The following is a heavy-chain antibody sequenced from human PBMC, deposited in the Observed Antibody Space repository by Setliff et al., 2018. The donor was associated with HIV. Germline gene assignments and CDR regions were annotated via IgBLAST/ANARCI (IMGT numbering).Heavy chain of an antibody. CDR2: IYPKSGDT. J-gene: IGHJ3*02. V-gene: IGHV1-2*02. CDR1: GYTFTDYY. Sequence: ASVKVSCKASGYTFTDYYMHWMRQAPGRGLEWMGWIYPKSGDTNYEQKFQGRVTLTRDTSISTAYMEVSNLRSDDTAVYYCARDPGYKSTWYGVFDIWGQGTMVTVSS. D-gene: IGHD6-13*01. CDR3: ARDPGYKSTWYGVFDI.